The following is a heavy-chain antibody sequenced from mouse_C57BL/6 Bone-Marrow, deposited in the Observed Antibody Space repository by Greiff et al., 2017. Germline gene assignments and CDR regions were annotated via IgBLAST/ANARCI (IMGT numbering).Heavy chain of an antibody. CDR2: IDPSDSET. CDR1: GYTFTSYW. J-gene: IGHJ3*01. D-gene: IGHD2-4*01. Sequence: VKLQQPGAELVRPGSSVQLSCKASGYTFTSYWMHWVKQRPIQGLEWIGNIDPSDSETHYNQKFTDTATLTVDKSSSTAYMQLSSLTSEDSAVYYCARGPHYEYDLAWCAYWGQGTLVTVAA. V-gene: IGHV1-52*01. CDR3: ARGPHYEYDLAWCAY.